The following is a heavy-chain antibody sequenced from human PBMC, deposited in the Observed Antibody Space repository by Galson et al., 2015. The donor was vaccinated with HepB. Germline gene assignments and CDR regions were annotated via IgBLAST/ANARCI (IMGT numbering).Heavy chain of an antibody. V-gene: IGHV1-24*01. Sequence: SVKVSCKVSGYTLTELSMHWVRQAPGKGLEWMGGFDPEDGETIYAQKFQGRVTMTEDTSTDTAYMELSSLRSEDTAVYYCATLGGLRGGDYVGRGWRDYFDYWGQGTLVTVSS. CDR3: ATLGGLRGGDYVGRGWRDYFDY. CDR1: GYTLTELS. J-gene: IGHJ4*02. CDR2: FDPEDGET. D-gene: IGHD4-17*01.